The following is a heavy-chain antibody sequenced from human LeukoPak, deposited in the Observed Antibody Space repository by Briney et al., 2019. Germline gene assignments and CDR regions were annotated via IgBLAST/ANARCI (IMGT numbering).Heavy chain of an antibody. CDR1: GGSFSGYY. Sequence: PSETLSLTCAVYGGSFSGYYWSWIRQPPGKGLEWIGEINHSGSTNYNPSLKSRVTISVDTSKNQFSLKLSSVTAADTAVYYCARALIITIFGVVRQNWFVPWGQGTLVTVSS. CDR2: INHSGST. D-gene: IGHD3-3*01. J-gene: IGHJ5*02. CDR3: ARALIITIFGVVRQNWFVP. V-gene: IGHV4-34*01.